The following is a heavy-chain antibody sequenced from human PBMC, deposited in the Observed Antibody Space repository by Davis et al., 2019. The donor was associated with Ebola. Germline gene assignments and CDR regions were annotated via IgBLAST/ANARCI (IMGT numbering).Heavy chain of an antibody. J-gene: IGHJ4*02. CDR2: LIPSGGST. Sequence: AASVKVSCKASGYTFTNYYIHWVRQAPGQGPEWMGVLIPSGGSTSYVQKFQGRVTMTRDKSTSTVYMELSSLRSEDTAVYYCARGIYSSSWYGAYWGQGTLVTVSS. CDR1: GYTFTNYY. CDR3: ARGIYSSSWYGAY. D-gene: IGHD6-13*01. V-gene: IGHV1-46*01.